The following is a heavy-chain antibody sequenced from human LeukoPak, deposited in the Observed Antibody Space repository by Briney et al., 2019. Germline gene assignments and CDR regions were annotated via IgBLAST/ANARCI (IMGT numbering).Heavy chain of an antibody. CDR3: ARGRLKLGSSSFDY. D-gene: IGHD7-27*01. J-gene: IGHJ4*02. CDR2: IYYSGST. Sequence: SETLSLTRTVSGGSISSCGYYWSWIRQHPGKGLEWIGYIYYSGSTYYNPSLKSRVTISVDTSKNQFSLKLSSVTAADTAVYYCARGRLKLGSSSFDYWGQGTLVTVSS. V-gene: IGHV4-31*03. CDR1: GGSISSCGYY.